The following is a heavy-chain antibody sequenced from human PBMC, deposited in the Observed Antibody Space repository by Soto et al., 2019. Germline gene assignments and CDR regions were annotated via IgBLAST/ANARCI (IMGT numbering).Heavy chain of an antibody. D-gene: IGHD2-15*01. CDR2: IFYSGST. J-gene: IGHJ4*02. V-gene: IGHV4-31*03. Sequence: QVQLQESGPGLVKPSQTLSLTCTVSGGSISSGGYYWSWIRQHPGKGLAWIGLIFYSGSTYYNPSLKSRVTISVDTSKNQFSLKVTSVTVADKAVYYCARGDCSGVSCYDFDFWGQGTLVTVSS. CDR3: ARGDCSGVSCYDFDF. CDR1: GGSISSGGYY.